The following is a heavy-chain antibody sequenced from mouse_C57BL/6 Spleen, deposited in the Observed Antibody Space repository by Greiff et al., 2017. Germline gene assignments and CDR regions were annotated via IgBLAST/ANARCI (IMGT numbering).Heavy chain of an antibody. CDR1: GYTFTDYY. CDR3: ARTTQGAFDY. V-gene: IGHV1-19*01. CDR2: INPYNGGT. J-gene: IGHJ2*01. Sequence: VQLQQSGPVLVKPGASVKMSCKASGYTFTDYYMNWVKQSHGKSLEWIGVINPYNGGTSYNQKFKGKATLTVDKSSSTAYMELNSLTSEDSAVYYCARTTQGAFDYWGQGTTLTVSS. D-gene: IGHD2-12*01.